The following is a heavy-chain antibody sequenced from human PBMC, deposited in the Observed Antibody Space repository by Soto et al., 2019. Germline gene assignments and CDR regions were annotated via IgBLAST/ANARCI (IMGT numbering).Heavy chain of an antibody. CDR1: GGSVSNDNYY. V-gene: IGHV4-61*01. J-gene: IGHJ4*02. D-gene: IGHD3-10*01. Sequence: SETLSLTCTVFGGSVSNDNYYWSWIRQPPGKGLEWIGYVYYDGSTSYNPSLKSRLTTSVDTSKNQFSLRLTSVTAADSALYYCARGNNMIRGVIAYYFDFWGQGTLVTVSS. CDR3: ARGNNMIRGVIAYYFDF. CDR2: VYYDGST.